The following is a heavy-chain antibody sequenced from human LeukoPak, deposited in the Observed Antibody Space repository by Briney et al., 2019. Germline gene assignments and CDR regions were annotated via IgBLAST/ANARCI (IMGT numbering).Heavy chain of an antibody. D-gene: IGHD6-13*01. CDR1: GGSFSGYY. CDR3: ARGIAAAGYVRGRLLLFDP. CDR2: INHSGST. J-gene: IGHJ5*02. Sequence: SETLSLTCAVYGGSFSGYYWSWIRQPPGKGLEWIGEINHSGSTNYNPSLKGRVTISVDTSKNQFSLKLSSVTAADTAVYYCARGIAAAGYVRGRLLLFDPWGQGTLVTVSS. V-gene: IGHV4-34*01.